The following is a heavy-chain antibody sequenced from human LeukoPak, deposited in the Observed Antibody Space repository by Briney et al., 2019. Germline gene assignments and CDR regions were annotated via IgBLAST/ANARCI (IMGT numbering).Heavy chain of an antibody. CDR2: ISWNSGTI. V-gene: IGHV3-9*01. CDR1: GFSIDDYA. D-gene: IGHD2-21*02. J-gene: IGHJ4*02. Sequence: GGSLRLSCAASGFSIDDYAMHWVRQAPGKGLEWVSGISWNSGTIGYADSVKGRFTISRDNAKNSLYLQMNSLRAEDTALCYCAKDVGGRWPLYYFDYWGQGTLVTVSS. CDR3: AKDVGGRWPLYYFDY.